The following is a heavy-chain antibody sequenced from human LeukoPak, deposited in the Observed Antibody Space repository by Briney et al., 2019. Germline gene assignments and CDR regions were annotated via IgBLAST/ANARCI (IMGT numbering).Heavy chain of an antibody. Sequence: GASVKVSCKASGGTFSSYAISWVRQAPGQGLEWMGGIIPIFGTANYAQKFQGRVTITADESTSTAYMELSSLRSEDTAVYYCASNSMVRGGQYYYYGMDVWGKGTTVTVSS. J-gene: IGHJ6*04. D-gene: IGHD3-10*01. CDR3: ASNSMVRGGQYYYYGMDV. CDR2: IIPIFGTA. V-gene: IGHV1-69*13. CDR1: GGTFSSYA.